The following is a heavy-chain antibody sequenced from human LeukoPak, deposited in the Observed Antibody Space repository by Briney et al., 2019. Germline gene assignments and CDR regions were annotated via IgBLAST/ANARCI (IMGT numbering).Heavy chain of an antibody. CDR2: IFYSGIT. J-gene: IGHJ4*02. CDR1: GGSISNYY. Sequence: PSETLSLTCTVSGGSISNYYWSWIRQPPGKGLEWIGYIFYSGITNYNPSLKSRVTISVDTSKNQFSLKVSSVTAADTAVYYCASGGRNLQLWLNYWGQGTLVTVSS. V-gene: IGHV4-59*01. D-gene: IGHD5-18*01. CDR3: ASGGRNLQLWLNY.